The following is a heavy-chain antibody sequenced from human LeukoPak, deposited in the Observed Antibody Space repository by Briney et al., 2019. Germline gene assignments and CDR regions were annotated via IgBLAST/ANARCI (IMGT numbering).Heavy chain of an antibody. CDR1: GGSISSYY. D-gene: IGHD3-22*01. CDR3: ARVSRDSSGYVGMDV. Sequence: PSETLSLTCTVSGGSISSYYWSWIRQPPGKGLEWIGYIYYSGSTNYNPSPKSRVTISVDTSKNQFSLKLSSVTAADTAVYYCARVSRDSSGYVGMDVWGQGTTVTVSS. V-gene: IGHV4-59*01. J-gene: IGHJ6*02. CDR2: IYYSGST.